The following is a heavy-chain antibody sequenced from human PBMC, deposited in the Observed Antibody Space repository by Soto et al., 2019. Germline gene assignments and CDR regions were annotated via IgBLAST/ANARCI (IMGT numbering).Heavy chain of an antibody. CDR2: IVVGSGNT. CDR3: AKAPRSYSGYYYYGMDF. CDR1: GFTFTSSA. D-gene: IGHD3-10*01. J-gene: IGHJ6*02. Sequence: SVKVSCKASGFTFTSSAVQWVRQARGQRLEWIGWIVVGSGNTNYAQKFQERVTITRDMSTSTAYMELSSLRSEDTAVYYCAKAPRSYSGYYYYGMDFWGQGTTVTVSS. V-gene: IGHV1-58*01.